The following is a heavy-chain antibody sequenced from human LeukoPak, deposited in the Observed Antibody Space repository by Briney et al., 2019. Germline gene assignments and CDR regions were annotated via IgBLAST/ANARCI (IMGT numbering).Heavy chain of an antibody. D-gene: IGHD2-15*01. CDR1: GFTFSSYS. CDR3: ASHPYCSGGSCY. V-gene: IGHV3-21*01. J-gene: IGHJ4*02. CDR2: ISSSRSYI. Sequence: GGSLRLSCAASGFTFSSYSMNWVRQAPGKGLEWVASISSSRSYIYYADSVKGRFTISRDNAKNSLYLQMNSLRAEDTAVYYCASHPYCSGGSCYWGQGTLVTVSS.